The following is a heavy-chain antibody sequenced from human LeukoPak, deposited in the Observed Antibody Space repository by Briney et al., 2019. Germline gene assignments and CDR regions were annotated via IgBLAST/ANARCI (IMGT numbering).Heavy chain of an antibody. CDR1: GYTFTGYY. D-gene: IGHD5-18*01. V-gene: IGHV1-2*02. Sequence: GASVKVSCKASGYTFTGYYMHWVRQAPGQGLEWMGWINPNSGGTNYAQKFQGRVTMTRDTSISTAYMELSRLRSDDTAVYYCARGHVDTATGFDLWGQGTLVTVSS. CDR2: INPNSGGT. J-gene: IGHJ5*02. CDR3: ARGHVDTATGFDL.